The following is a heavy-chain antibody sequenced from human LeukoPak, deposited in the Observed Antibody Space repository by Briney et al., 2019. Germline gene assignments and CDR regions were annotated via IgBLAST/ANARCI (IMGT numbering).Heavy chain of an antibody. CDR1: GFTFSSYA. Sequence: GALRLSCAASGFTFSSYAMSWVRQAPGKGLEWVSAISGSGGSTYYADSVKGRFTISRDNSKNTLYLQMNSLRAEDTAVYYCAKDQGSGWYCLDYWGQGTLVTVSS. CDR2: ISGSGGST. J-gene: IGHJ4*02. V-gene: IGHV3-23*01. D-gene: IGHD6-19*01. CDR3: AKDQGSGWYCLDY.